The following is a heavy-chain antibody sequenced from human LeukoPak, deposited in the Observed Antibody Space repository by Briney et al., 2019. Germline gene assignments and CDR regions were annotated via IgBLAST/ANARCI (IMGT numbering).Heavy chain of an antibody. V-gene: IGHV3-30*04. CDR2: ISYDGSNK. D-gene: IGHD3-22*01. CDR1: GFTFSSYA. Sequence: GRSLRLSCAASGFTFSSYAMHWVRQAPGKGLEWVAVISYDGSNKYYADSVKGRFTISRDNSKNTLYLQINSLRAEDTAVYYCARVFDSSGYAFDIWGQGTMVTVSS. CDR3: ARVFDSSGYAFDI. J-gene: IGHJ3*02.